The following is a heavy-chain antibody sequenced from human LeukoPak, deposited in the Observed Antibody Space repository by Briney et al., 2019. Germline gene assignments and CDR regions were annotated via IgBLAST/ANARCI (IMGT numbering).Heavy chain of an antibody. CDR2: ISYDGSNK. V-gene: IGHV3-30-3*01. CDR1: GFTFSSYA. Sequence: GGSLRLSCAASGFTFSSYAMHWVRQAPGKGLEWVAVISYDGSNKYYADSVKGRFTISRDNSKNTLYLQMNSLRAEDTAVYYCARDYSSGCHGCYYGMDVWGQGTTVTVSS. D-gene: IGHD6-19*01. J-gene: IGHJ6*02. CDR3: ARDYSSGCHGCYYGMDV.